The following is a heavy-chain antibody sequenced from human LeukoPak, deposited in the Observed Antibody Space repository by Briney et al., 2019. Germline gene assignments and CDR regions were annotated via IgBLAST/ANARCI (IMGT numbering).Heavy chain of an antibody. Sequence: GGSLRLSCAASGFTFSSYWTHWVPQAPGKGLVWVSRINSDGSSTSYADSVKGRFTISRDNAKNTLYLQMNSLRAEDTAVYYCVGSGWYSTDYFDYWGQGTLVTVSS. CDR2: INSDGSST. CDR1: GFTFSSYW. V-gene: IGHV3-74*01. J-gene: IGHJ4*02. CDR3: VGSGWYSTDYFDY. D-gene: IGHD6-19*01.